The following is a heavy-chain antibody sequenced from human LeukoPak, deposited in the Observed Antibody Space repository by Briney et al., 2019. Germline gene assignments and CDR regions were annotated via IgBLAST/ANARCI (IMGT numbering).Heavy chain of an antibody. CDR1: GFTFSSYW. Sequence: PGGSLRLPCAASGFTFSSYWMSWVRQAPGKGLEWVANIKQDGSEKYYVDSVKGRFTISRDNAKNSLYLQMNSLRAEDTAVYYCARDRGSYGYGGWDYWGQGTLVTVSS. J-gene: IGHJ4*02. D-gene: IGHD5-18*01. V-gene: IGHV3-7*01. CDR3: ARDRGSYGYGGWDY. CDR2: IKQDGSEK.